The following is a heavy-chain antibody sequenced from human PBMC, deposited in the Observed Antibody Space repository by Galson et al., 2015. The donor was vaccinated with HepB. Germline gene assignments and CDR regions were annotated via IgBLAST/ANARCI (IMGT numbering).Heavy chain of an antibody. CDR3: ASRPDYGDYYFDY. Sequence: SLRLSCAASGFTFRSYEMNWVRQAPGKGLEWVSYISGSGSNIHYADPVKGRFTISRDNAKNSLYLQMNSLRAEDTAVYYCASRPDYGDYYFDYWGQGTQVTVSS. CDR2: ISGSGSNI. J-gene: IGHJ4*02. D-gene: IGHD4-17*01. CDR1: GFTFRSYE. V-gene: IGHV3-48*03.